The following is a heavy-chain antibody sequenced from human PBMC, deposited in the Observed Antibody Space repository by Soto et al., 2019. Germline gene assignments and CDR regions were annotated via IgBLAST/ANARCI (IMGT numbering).Heavy chain of an antibody. CDR2: IKSKTDGGTT. Sequence: EVQLVESGGGLVKPGGSLRLFCAASGFTFSNAWMNWVRQAPGKGLEWVGRIKSKTDGGTTDYAAPVKGRFTISRDDSKNTLYLQMNSLKTEDTAVYYCTTEGPYYYDSSGYYDYFDYWGQGTLVTVSS. CDR3: TTEGPYYYDSSGYYDYFDY. J-gene: IGHJ4*02. V-gene: IGHV3-15*07. D-gene: IGHD3-22*01. CDR1: GFTFSNAW.